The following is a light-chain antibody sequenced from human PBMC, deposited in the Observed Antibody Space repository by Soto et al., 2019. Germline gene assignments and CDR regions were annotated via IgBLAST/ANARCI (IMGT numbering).Light chain of an antibody. Sequence: EIVITQSPATLSVSPGERATLSCRASQSVGKNLAWYQQKLGQAPRLLIYGASTRATGIPARFSGSGSGTEFTLTISSLQSEDFAVYYCQQYNNWPPTYTFGQGTKLEIK. CDR3: QQYNNWPPTYT. CDR2: GAS. J-gene: IGKJ2*01. V-gene: IGKV3-15*01. CDR1: QSVGKN.